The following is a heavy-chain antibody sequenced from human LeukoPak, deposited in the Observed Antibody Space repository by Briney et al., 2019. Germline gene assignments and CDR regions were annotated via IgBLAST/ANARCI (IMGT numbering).Heavy chain of an antibody. J-gene: IGHJ4*02. CDR1: GFICSNVY. V-gene: IGHV3-15*01. D-gene: IGHD6-6*01. CDR3: TTDRGITARPIFDS. Sequence: PGGPLRLSCAASGFICSNVYMSWVRQAPGKGLEWVGRIKSKTDGGTTDYAAPVKGRFTISRDDSKNTLYLQMNSLKIEDTAVYYCTTDRGITARPIFDSWGQGTLLTVST. CDR2: IKSKTDGGTT.